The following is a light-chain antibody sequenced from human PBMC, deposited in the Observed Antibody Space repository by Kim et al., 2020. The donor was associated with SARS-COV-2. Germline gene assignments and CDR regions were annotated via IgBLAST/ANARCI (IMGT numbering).Light chain of an antibody. CDR3: YCAPDNTGI. V-gene: IGLV3-27*01. Sequence: VSPGQTTRITCSGDILAKKYVRWFQQKPGQAPVLVIYKDSERPSGIPERFSGSRSGTTGTLTISGAQVEDEGDYYCYCAPDNTGIFGGGTQLTVL. J-gene: IGLJ2*01. CDR2: KDS. CDR1: ILAKKY.